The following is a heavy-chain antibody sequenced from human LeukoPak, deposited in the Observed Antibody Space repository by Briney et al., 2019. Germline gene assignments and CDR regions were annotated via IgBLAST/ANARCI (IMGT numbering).Heavy chain of an antibody. D-gene: IGHD5-12*01. V-gene: IGHV1-8*01. J-gene: IGHJ4*02. CDR1: GYTFTSYD. CDR3: AKGYQGRGYSGYDY. Sequence: GASVKVSCKASGYTFTSYDINWVRQATGQGLEWMGWMNPNSGNTGYAQKFQGRVTMTRNTSISTAYMELSSLRSEDTAVYYCAKGYQGRGYSGYDYWGQGTLVTVSS. CDR2: MNPNSGNT.